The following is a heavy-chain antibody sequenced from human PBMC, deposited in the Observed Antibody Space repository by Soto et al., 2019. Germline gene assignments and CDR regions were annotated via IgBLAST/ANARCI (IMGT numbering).Heavy chain of an antibody. CDR1: GFTFSSYA. J-gene: IGHJ4*02. V-gene: IGHV3-23*01. D-gene: IGHD5-12*01. CDR2: ISGSGGST. CDR3: ANALGGSGSSSYFDY. Sequence: GGSLRLSCAASGFTFSSYAMTWVRQAPGKGLEWVSAISGSGGSTYYADSVKGRFTISRDNSKNTLYLQMNSLRAEDTAVYYCANALGGSGSSSYFDYWGQGTLVTLSS.